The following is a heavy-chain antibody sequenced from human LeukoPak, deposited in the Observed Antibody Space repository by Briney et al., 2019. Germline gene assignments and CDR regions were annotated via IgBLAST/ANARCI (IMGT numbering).Heavy chain of an antibody. CDR2: IIPIFGTA. D-gene: IGHD6-19*01. CDR1: GGTFSSYA. Sequence: SVKVSCKASGGTFSSYAISWVRQAPGQGLEWMGGIIPIFGTANYAQKLQGRVTMTTDTSTSTAYMELRSLRSDDTAVYYCASLSSPFDYWGQGTLVTVSS. V-gene: IGHV1-69*05. CDR3: ASLSSPFDY. J-gene: IGHJ4*02.